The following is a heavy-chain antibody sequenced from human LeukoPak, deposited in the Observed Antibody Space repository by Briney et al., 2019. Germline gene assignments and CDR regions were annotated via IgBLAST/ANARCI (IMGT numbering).Heavy chain of an antibody. J-gene: IGHJ6*03. V-gene: IGHV3-23*01. CDR1: GFTFSKYA. CDR2: IGGSVAET. D-gene: IGHD6-13*01. Sequence: GGSLRLSCAASGFTFSKYAMTWVRQAPGKGLECVSAIGGSVAETYSADSVKGRFTISRDNSKNTLYLQMNSLRAEDTAIYYCAKGTVGTYYFYYMDVWGKGATVTVSS. CDR3: AKGTVGTYYFYYMDV.